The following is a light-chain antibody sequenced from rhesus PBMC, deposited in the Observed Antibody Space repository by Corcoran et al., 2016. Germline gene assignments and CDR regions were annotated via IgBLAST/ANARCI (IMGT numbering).Light chain of an antibody. Sequence: DIQMTQSPSSLSASVGDTVTITCRASQSISRWLDWYQQKPGKALKLLIYKAASLQRGVPSRFSGSGSGTDFTLTISSLQPEDFAMYHCLQYSSSPWTFGQGTKVEIK. CDR3: LQYSSSPWT. J-gene: IGKJ1*01. CDR1: QSISRW. CDR2: KAA. V-gene: IGKV1-22*01.